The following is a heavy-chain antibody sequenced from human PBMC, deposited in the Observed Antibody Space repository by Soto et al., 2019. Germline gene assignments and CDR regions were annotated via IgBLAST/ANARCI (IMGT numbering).Heavy chain of an antibody. V-gene: IGHV1-18*01. Sequence: ASVKVSCKASGYTFTSYAISWVRQAPGQGLEWMGWISAYNGNTNYAQKLQGRVTMTTDTSTTTAYMELRSLRSDDTAVYYCARTRFGLPGDDYWGQGTLVTVSS. D-gene: IGHD3-3*01. J-gene: IGHJ4*02. CDR1: GYTFTSYA. CDR3: ARTRFGLPGDDY. CDR2: ISAYNGNT.